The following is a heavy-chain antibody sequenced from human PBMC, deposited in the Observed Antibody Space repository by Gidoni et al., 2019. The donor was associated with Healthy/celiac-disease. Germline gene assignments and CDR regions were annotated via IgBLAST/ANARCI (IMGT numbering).Heavy chain of an antibody. V-gene: IGHV1-69*04. CDR3: ARGGLGYGDYGGAFDI. J-gene: IGHJ3*02. D-gene: IGHD4-17*01. CDR2: IIPILGIA. Sequence: QVQLVQSGAEVKKPGSSVKVSCKASGGTFSSYAISWVRQAPGQGLEWMGRIIPILGIANYAQKFQGRVTITADKSTSTAYMELSSLRSEDTAVYYCARGGLGYGDYGGAFDIWGQGTMVTVSS. CDR1: GGTFSSYA.